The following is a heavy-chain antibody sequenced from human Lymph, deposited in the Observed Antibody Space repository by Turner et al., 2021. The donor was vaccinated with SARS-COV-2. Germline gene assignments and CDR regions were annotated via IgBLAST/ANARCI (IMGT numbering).Heavy chain of an antibody. CDR2: SSSSGSNK. V-gene: IGHV3-11*01. CDR3: ARAGAPVQLEIGYPVDDAFDI. Sequence: QVKLVESGCGLVMPGGSLRLYCEASGFPFSDYYMRWIRQAVGKGLEWVSYSSSSGSNKYYADSVKGRFTSSRDNAKNSMYLQMNSLRVEDTAMYYCARAGAPVQLEIGYPVDDAFDIWGQGTMVTVSS. J-gene: IGHJ3*02. D-gene: IGHD1-1*01. CDR1: GFPFSDYY.